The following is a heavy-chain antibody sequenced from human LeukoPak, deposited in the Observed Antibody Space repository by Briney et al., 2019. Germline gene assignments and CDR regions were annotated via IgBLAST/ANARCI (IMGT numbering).Heavy chain of an antibody. CDR2: ISSSSSTI. CDR3: ARAFSTTAFDY. D-gene: IGHD4-17*01. J-gene: IGHJ4*02. V-gene: IGHV3-48*04. CDR1: GFTFSSYS. Sequence: PGGSLRPSCAVSGFTFSSYSMNWVRQAPGKGLECVSYISSSSSTIYYADSVKGRFTISRDNAKNSLYLQMNSLRAEDTAVYYCARAFSTTAFDYWGQGTLVAVSS.